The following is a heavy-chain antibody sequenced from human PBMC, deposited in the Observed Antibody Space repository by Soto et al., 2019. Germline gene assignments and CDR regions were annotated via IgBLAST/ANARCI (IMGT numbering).Heavy chain of an antibody. CDR1: GFTFSSYS. D-gene: IGHD1-1*01. CDR2: ISNSSSYI. CDR3: ARDGKGAAYTHGPYYFDY. J-gene: IGHJ4*02. Sequence: PGGSLRLSCAASGFTFSSYSMNWVRQAPGKGLEWVSSISNSSSYINYADSVRGRFTISRDNAMRSLFLHMNSLRDEDTAFYYCARDGKGAAYTHGPYYFDYWGQGALVTVSS. V-gene: IGHV3-21*01.